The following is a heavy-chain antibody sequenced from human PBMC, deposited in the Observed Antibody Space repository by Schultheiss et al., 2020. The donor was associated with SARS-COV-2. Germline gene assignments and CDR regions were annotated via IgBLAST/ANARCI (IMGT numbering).Heavy chain of an antibody. Sequence: GGSLRLSCSASGFTFSSYAMHWVRQAPGKGLEWVAVIWHDGSIKYYADSVKGRFTISRDNSKNTLYLQMNSLRAEDTAVYYCAKVRHSSSWYDYWGQGTLVTVSS. CDR2: IWHDGSIK. D-gene: IGHD6-13*01. V-gene: IGHV3-30*02. CDR1: GFTFSSYA. CDR3: AKVRHSSSWYDY. J-gene: IGHJ4*02.